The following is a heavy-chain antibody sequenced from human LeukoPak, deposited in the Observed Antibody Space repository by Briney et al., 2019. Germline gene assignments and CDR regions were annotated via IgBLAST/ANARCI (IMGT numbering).Heavy chain of an antibody. CDR2: ISGSGGST. CDR1: GFTFSSYA. Sequence: PGGSLRLSCAASGFTFSSYAMSWVRQAPGTGLEWVSAISGSGGSTYYADSVQGRFTISRDNSKNTLYLQMNSLRAEDTAVYYCAKAPVSTVNWFDPWGQGTLVTVSS. J-gene: IGHJ5*02. CDR3: AKAPVSTVNWFDP. V-gene: IGHV3-23*01. D-gene: IGHD1-14*01.